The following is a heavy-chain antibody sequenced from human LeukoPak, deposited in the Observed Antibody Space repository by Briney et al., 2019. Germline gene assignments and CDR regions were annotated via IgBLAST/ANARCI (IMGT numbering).Heavy chain of an antibody. V-gene: IGHV3-23*01. Sequence: PGGALRLSCAASGCSFNIYSMILVRQAPGEGREWVSAISGSGGSTYYADSAKRRFTISRDNYKITLYLQMNSLLAEANAAYYCANVPIAVAGTKSRRPFDYWGQGTLVTVSS. CDR1: GCSFNIYS. J-gene: IGHJ4*02. CDR3: ANVPIAVAGTKSRRPFDY. D-gene: IGHD6-19*01. CDR2: ISGSGGST.